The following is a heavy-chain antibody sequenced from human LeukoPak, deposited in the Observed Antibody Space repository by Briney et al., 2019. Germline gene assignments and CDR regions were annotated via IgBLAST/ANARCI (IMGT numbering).Heavy chain of an antibody. CDR3: AKLLRDVTIYDF. Sequence: GGTLRLSCAASGFTFNNYGMSWVRQAPGRGLEWVASINQDQSAKFYVDSVRGRFTISRDNAQNSLFLQMNSLRAEDTAFYYCAKLLRDVTIYDFWGQGALVTVSS. D-gene: IGHD4-23*01. V-gene: IGHV3-7*01. J-gene: IGHJ4*01. CDR2: INQDQSAK. CDR1: GFTFNNYG.